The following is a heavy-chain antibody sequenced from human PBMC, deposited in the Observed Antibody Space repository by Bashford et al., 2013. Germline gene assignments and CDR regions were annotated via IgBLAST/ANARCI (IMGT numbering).Heavy chain of an antibody. Sequence: SETLSLTCTVSGASISSSTFSWGWIRQPPWKGLDWIGSIYYSGSTYYNPSLKSRVTISVDTSNNQFSLKLSSVTAADTAVYYCARQSPSYCSTPSCYPYYFDYWGQGTLVTVSS. CDR1: GASISSSTFS. V-gene: IGHV4-39*01. D-gene: IGHD2-2*01. CDR3: ARQSPSYCSTPSCYPYYFDY. J-gene: IGHJ4*02. CDR2: IYYSGST.